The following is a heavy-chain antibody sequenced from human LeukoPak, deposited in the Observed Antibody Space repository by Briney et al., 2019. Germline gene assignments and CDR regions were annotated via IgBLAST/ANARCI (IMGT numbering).Heavy chain of an antibody. V-gene: IGHV4-34*01. CDR1: GGSFSGYY. Sequence: PSETLSLTCAVYGGSFSGYYWSWIRQPPGKGLEWIGEINHSGSTNYNPSLKSRVTISVDTSKNQFSLKLSSGTAADTAVYYCARRGSSSVYWGQGTLVTVSS. CDR2: INHSGST. J-gene: IGHJ4*02. CDR3: ARRGSSSVY. D-gene: IGHD6-6*01.